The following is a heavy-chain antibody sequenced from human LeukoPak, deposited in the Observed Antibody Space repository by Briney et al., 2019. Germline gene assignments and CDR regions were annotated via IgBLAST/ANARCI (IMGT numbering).Heavy chain of an antibody. Sequence: QPGGSLRLSCAASGFTFSSYGMHWVRQAPGKGLEWVAVIWYDGSNKYYADSVKGRFTISRDNSKNTLYLQMNSLRAEDTAVYYCARDPESYGSGSLFDHWGQGTLVTVSS. CDR3: ARDPESYGSGSLFDH. D-gene: IGHD3-10*01. V-gene: IGHV3-33*01. CDR2: IWYDGSNK. CDR1: GFTFSSYG. J-gene: IGHJ4*02.